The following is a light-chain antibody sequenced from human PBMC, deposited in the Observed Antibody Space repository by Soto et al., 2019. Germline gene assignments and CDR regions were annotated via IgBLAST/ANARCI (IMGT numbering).Light chain of an antibody. CDR3: MQSVQLPIT. J-gene: IGKJ5*01. Sequence: DVVMTQTPVSLSFNPLRPASISCKFTQSLLLGDGKTYLYWYLQKSGQPPQLLIYEVSNRFSGVPDRFSGSGSGTDFTLKISRVEAEDVGVYYCMQSVQLPITFGQGTRLE. V-gene: IGKV2D-29*01. CDR1: QSLLLGDGKTY. CDR2: EVS.